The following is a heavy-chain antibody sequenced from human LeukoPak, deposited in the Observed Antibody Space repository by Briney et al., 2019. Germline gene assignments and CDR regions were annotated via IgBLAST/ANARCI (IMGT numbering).Heavy chain of an antibody. CDR3: AREDHGKEEDAFDI. Sequence: GGSLRLSCAASGFTVSSNYMSWVRQAPGKGLEWVSVIYSGGSTYYADSVKGRFTISRDNSKNTLYLQMNSLRAEDTAVYYCAREDHGKEEDAFDIWGQGTMVTVSS. J-gene: IGHJ3*02. CDR2: IYSGGST. D-gene: IGHD1-14*01. V-gene: IGHV3-53*01. CDR1: GFTVSSNY.